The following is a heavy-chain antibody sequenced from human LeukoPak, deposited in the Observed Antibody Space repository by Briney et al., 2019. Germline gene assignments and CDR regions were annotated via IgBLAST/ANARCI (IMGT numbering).Heavy chain of an antibody. J-gene: IGHJ4*02. CDR3: ARVGSGDTGLDY. Sequence: PGGSLRLSCVASGITFSNFRMNWVRQAPGKGLEWVSSISSSSSYIYYADSVKGRFTVSRDNAKNSLYLQMNSLRAEDTAVYYCARVGSGDTGLDYWGQGTLVTVSS. D-gene: IGHD5-18*01. CDR1: GITFSNFR. V-gene: IGHV3-21*01. CDR2: ISSSSSYI.